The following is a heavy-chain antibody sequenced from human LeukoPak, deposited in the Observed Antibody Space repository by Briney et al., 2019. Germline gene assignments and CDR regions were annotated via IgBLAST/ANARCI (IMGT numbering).Heavy chain of an antibody. J-gene: IGHJ4*02. CDR2: INHSGST. CDR3: ARGVGDDSSGYFPDY. Sequence: SETLSLTCAVYGGSFSGYYWSWIRQPPGKGLEWIGEINHSGSTNYNPSLKSRVTISVDTSKNQFSLKLSSVTAADTAVYYCARGVGDDSSGYFPDYWGQGTLVTVSS. V-gene: IGHV4-34*01. CDR1: GGSFSGYY. D-gene: IGHD3-22*01.